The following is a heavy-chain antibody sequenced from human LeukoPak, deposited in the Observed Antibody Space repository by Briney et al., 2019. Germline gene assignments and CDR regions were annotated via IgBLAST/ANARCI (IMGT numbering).Heavy chain of an antibody. D-gene: IGHD4-23*01. J-gene: IGHJ4*02. CDR3: AKDHVYGGADD. CDR1: GFTFSSYS. Sequence: GGSLRLSCAASGFTFSSYSMNWVRQAPGKGLEWVSSISSSSSYIYYADSVKGRFTISRDNAKNSLYLHMNSLRSEDTALYYCAKDHVYGGADDWGQGTLVTVSS. V-gene: IGHV3-21*04. CDR2: ISSSSSYI.